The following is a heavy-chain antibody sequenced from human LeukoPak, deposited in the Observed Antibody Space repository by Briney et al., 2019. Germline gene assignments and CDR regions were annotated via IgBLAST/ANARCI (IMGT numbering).Heavy chain of an antibody. CDR1: GFTFSSYA. CDR3: AKEGQQDYYYYGMDV. D-gene: IGHD6-13*01. CDR2: ISGSGGST. Sequence: GGSLRLSCAASGFTFSSYAMHWVRQAPGKGLEWVSAISGSGGSTCYADSVKGRFTISRDNSKNTLYLQMNSLRAEDTAVYYCAKEGQQDYYYYGMDVWGQGTTVTVSS. V-gene: IGHV3-23*01. J-gene: IGHJ6*02.